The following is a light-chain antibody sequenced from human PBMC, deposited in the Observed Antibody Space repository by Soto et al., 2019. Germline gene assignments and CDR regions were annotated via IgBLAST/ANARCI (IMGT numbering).Light chain of an antibody. CDR2: TAS. V-gene: IGKV1-5*03. CDR1: QSISSW. J-gene: IGKJ2*01. Sequence: DIQMTQSPSTLSASVGDRVTITCRASQSISSWLAWYQQKPGKAPKLLIYTASSLESGVPSRFSGSGSGTEFTLTISSLQPDGWATYYCQQYNSYPYTFGQGNKLQIK. CDR3: QQYNSYPYT.